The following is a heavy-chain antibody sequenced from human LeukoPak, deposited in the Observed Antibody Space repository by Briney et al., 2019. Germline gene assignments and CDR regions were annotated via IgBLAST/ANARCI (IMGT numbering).Heavy chain of an antibody. Sequence: SETLSLTCTVSGGSISNYYWSWVRQPPGKGLEWIEYIYYSGSTNYNPSLKSRVTISVDTSKNQFSLKLSSVTAADTAVYYCARCPAATNWFDPWGQGTLVTVSS. CDR1: GGSISNYY. V-gene: IGHV4-59*01. CDR3: ARCPAATNWFDP. J-gene: IGHJ5*02. D-gene: IGHD2-2*01. CDR2: IYYSGST.